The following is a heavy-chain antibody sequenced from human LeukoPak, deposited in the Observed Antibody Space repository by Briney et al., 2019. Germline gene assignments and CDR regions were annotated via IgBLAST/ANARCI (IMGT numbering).Heavy chain of an antibody. J-gene: IGHJ3*02. V-gene: IGHV1-46*01. D-gene: IGHD6-19*01. CDR3: AREDSSGRLGAFDI. CDR2: INPSGGST. Sequence: ASVTVSFTASVYTFTSYYMHWVRQAPGQGLEWMGIINPSGGSTSYAQKFQGRVTMTRDTSTSTVYMELSSLRSEDTAVYYCAREDSSGRLGAFDIWGKGTMVTVSS. CDR1: VYTFTSYY.